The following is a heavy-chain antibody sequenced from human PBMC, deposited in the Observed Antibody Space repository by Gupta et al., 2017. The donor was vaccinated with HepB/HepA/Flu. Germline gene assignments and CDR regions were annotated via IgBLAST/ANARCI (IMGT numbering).Heavy chain of an antibody. CDR2: IYYSGST. V-gene: IGHV4-59*01. CDR1: GGPISSYY. J-gene: IGHJ5*02. Sequence: QVQLQESGPGLVKPSETLSLTCTVSGGPISSYYWSWIRQPPGKGLEWIGYIYYSGSTNYNPSLKSRVTISVDTSKNQFSLKLSSVTAADTAVYYCAREVVVVPAATDWFDPWGQGTLVTVSS. CDR3: AREVVVVPAATDWFDP. D-gene: IGHD2-2*01.